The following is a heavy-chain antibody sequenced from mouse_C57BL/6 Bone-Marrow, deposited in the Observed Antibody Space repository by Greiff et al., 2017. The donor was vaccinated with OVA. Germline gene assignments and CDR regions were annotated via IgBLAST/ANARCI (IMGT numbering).Heavy chain of an antibody. Sequence: QVQLQQPGAELVKPGASVKMSCKASGYTFTSYWITWVKQRPGQGLEWIGDIYPGSGSTNYNEKFKSKATLTVDTSSSTAYMQLSSLTSEDAAVYYCARDGLTVVANFDYWGQGTTLTVSS. CDR2: IYPGSGST. V-gene: IGHV1-55*01. D-gene: IGHD1-1*01. J-gene: IGHJ2*01. CDR3: ARDGLTVVANFDY. CDR1: GYTFTSYW.